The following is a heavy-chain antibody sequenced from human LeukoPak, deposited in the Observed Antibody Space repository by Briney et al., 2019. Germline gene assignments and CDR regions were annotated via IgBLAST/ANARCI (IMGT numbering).Heavy chain of an antibody. CDR1: GFTVSSKY. D-gene: IGHD3-22*01. Sequence: GGSLRLSCAASGFTVSSKYMSWVRQAPGKGLEWVSVIYSDGSTYYADSVKGRFTISRDNSKNTLYLQMNSLRAEDTAVYYCAREVRSSGKIWGQGTLVTVSS. CDR3: AREVRSSGKI. V-gene: IGHV3-53*01. CDR2: IYSDGST. J-gene: IGHJ4*02.